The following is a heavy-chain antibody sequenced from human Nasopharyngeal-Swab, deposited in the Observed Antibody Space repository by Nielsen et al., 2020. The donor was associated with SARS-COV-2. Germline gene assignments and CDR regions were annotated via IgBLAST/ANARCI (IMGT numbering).Heavy chain of an antibody. D-gene: IGHD2-21*01. CDR1: GGSISSYY. J-gene: IGHJ6*03. CDR2: IYYSGST. CDR3: ARVVVGTGGYYYYMDV. Sequence: SETLSLTCTVSGGSISSYYWSWIRQPPGKGLEWIGYIYYSGSTNYNPSLKSRVTISVDTPKNQFSLKLSSVTAADTAVYYCARVVVGTGGYYYYMDVWGKGTTVTVSS. V-gene: IGHV4-59*01.